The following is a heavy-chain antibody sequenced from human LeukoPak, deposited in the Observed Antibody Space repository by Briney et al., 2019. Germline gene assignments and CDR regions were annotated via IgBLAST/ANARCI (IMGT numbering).Heavy chain of an antibody. V-gene: IGHV3-30-3*01. D-gene: IGHD3-9*01. Sequence: PGRSLRLSCAASGFTFSSYPMHWVRQAPGKGLEWVAVISYVVSNKYYADSVKGRFTISRDNSKNTLYLQINGLRAEDTAVYYCARDGYDLLTGYYAYHFDYWGQGTLVAVSS. CDR3: ARDGYDLLTGYYAYHFDY. CDR2: ISYVVSNK. J-gene: IGHJ4*02. CDR1: GFTFSSYP.